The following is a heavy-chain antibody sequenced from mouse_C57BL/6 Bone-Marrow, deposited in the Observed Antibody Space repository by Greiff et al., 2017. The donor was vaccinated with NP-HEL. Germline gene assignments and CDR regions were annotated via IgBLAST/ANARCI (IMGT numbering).Heavy chain of an antibody. V-gene: IGHV5-6*02. CDR2: ISSGGSYT. Sequence: DVMLVESGGDLVKPGGSLKLSCAASGFTFSSYGMSWVRQTPDKRLEWVATISSGGSYTYYPDSVKGRFTISRDNAKNTLYLQMSSLKSEDTAMYYCARLGYYFYAMDYWGQGTSVTVSS. CDR1: GFTFSSYG. J-gene: IGHJ4*01. D-gene: IGHD2-3*01. CDR3: ARLGYYFYAMDY.